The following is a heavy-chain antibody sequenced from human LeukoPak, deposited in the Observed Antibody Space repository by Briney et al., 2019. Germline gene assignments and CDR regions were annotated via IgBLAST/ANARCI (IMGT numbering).Heavy chain of an antibody. J-gene: IGHJ4*02. V-gene: IGHV4-59*01. CDR1: GGSISSYY. D-gene: IGHD6-13*01. CDR2: IYYSGST. CDR3: ARVVYTSSWFYFDY. Sequence: PSETLSLTCTVSGGSISSYYWSWIRQPPGKGLEWIGYIYYSGSTNYNPSLKSRVTISVDTSKNQFSLNLSSVTAADTALYFCARVVYTSSWFYFDYWGQGTLVTVSS.